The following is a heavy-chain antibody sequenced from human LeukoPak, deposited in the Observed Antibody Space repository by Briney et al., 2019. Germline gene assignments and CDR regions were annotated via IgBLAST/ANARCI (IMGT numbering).Heavy chain of an antibody. CDR2: IYYSGST. Sequence: KASETLSLTCTVSGGSISSYYWSWIRQPPGKGLEWIGYIYYSGSTNYNPSLKSRVTISVDTSKNQFSLKLSSVTAADTAVYYCARGLSHQLPRYNWFDPWGQGTLVTVSS. V-gene: IGHV4-59*01. D-gene: IGHD2-2*01. CDR1: GGSISSYY. CDR3: ARGLSHQLPRYNWFDP. J-gene: IGHJ5*02.